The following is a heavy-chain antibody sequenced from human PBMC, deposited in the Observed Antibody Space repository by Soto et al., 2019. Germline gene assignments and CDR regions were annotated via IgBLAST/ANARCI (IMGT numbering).Heavy chain of an antibody. V-gene: IGHV1-69*14. CDR2: ISPIFGTA. Sequence: QVQLVQSGAEVKKPGSSVKVSCKASGVTFSSYAISWVRQAPGQGLEWMGVISPIFGTANYAQKFQGTVTITADKTTSTSCMELRSMCSDDTAVYYCAGVVGSGYEKAGKHFAYSVQGTIGTGS. D-gene: IGHD5-12*01. CDR3: AGVVGSGYEKAGKHFAY. J-gene: IGHJ4*02. CDR1: GVTFSSYA.